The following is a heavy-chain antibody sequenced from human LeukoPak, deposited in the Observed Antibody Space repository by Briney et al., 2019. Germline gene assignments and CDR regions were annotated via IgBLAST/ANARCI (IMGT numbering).Heavy chain of an antibody. CDR3: ASVSITGTTATSWFDP. CDR2: ISAYNGNT. V-gene: IGHV1-18*01. Sequence: GASVKVSCKASGYTFTSYVISWVRQAPGQGLEWMGWISAYNGNTNYAQKLQGRVTMTTDTSTSTAYMELRSLRSDDTAVYYCASVSITGTTATSWFDPWGQGTLVTVSS. CDR1: GYTFTSYV. D-gene: IGHD1-7*01. J-gene: IGHJ5*02.